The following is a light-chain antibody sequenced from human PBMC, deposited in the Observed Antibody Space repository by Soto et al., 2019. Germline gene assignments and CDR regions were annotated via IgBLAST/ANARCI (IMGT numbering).Light chain of an antibody. CDR3: QEYDNWPPWT. CDR2: GAS. Sequence: TVMTQSPATLSVSLGERVTLSCRASQSVRNNLAWYQQKPGQAPRLLIYGASTRATDVPARFSSSGSGTEFTLTISGLQSDDFAVYYCQEYDNWPPWTFGQGTKVDIK. V-gene: IGKV3-15*01. J-gene: IGKJ1*01. CDR1: QSVRNN.